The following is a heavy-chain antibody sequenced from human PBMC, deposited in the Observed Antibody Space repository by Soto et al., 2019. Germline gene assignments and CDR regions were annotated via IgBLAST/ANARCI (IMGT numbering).Heavy chain of an antibody. Sequence: SRPPLMNPTQPRTLTCSFSGVSFTTAGMAVAWMRQTPGGALEWLTLIYYNDDRRFSPSLKTRLTITGKTSKNRVVLSLTNVGPGDTATYFFAHRDGGDEIIYFDFWVQGIPVTVSS. V-gene: IGHV2-5*01. CDR2: IYYNDDR. CDR1: GVSFTTAGMA. J-gene: IGHJ4*02. D-gene: IGHD2-21*02. CDR3: AHRDGGDEIIYFDF.